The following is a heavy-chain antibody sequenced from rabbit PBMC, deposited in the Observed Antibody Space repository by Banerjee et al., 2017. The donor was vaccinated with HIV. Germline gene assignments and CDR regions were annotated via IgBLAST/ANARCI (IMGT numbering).Heavy chain of an antibody. CDR3: ARDLAGVIGWNFNL. Sequence: QEQLVESGGGLVKPGASLTLSCKASGFSFSNKYVMCWVRQAPGKGLEWIACIAAGSSGSTYYASWAKGRFTISKTSSTTVTLQMTSLTAADTATYFCARDLAGVIGWNFNLWGPGTLVTVS. CDR1: GFSFSNKYV. V-gene: IGHV1S45*01. J-gene: IGHJ4*01. CDR2: IAAGSSGST. D-gene: IGHD4-1*01.